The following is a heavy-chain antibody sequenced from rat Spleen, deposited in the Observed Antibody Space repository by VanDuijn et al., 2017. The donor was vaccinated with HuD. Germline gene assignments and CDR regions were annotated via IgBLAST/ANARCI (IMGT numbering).Heavy chain of an antibody. J-gene: IGHJ2*01. CDR1: GFTFSNYG. V-gene: IGHV5-29*01. Sequence: EVQLVESGGGLVQPGRSLKLSCAASGFTFSNYGMAWVRQAPKKGLEWVATISYDGGSTYYRDSVKGRFTMSRDNAKNTLYLQMDSLRSEDTATYYCAREDAGINYWGQGVMVTVSS. D-gene: IGHD1-4*01. CDR3: AREDAGINY. CDR2: ISYDGGST.